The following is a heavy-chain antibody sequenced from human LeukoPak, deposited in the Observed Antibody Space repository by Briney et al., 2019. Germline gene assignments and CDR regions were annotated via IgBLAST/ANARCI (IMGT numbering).Heavy chain of an antibody. J-gene: IGHJ3*02. Sequence: SETLSLTCTVSGGSISSYYWSWIRQPPGKGLEWIGYIYYSGGTNYNPSLKSRVTISVDTSKNQFSLKLSSVTAADTAVYYCARPQYDGDAFDIWGQGTMVTVSS. V-gene: IGHV4-59*01. CDR2: IYYSGGT. CDR3: ARPQYDGDAFDI. D-gene: IGHD3-16*01. CDR1: GGSISSYY.